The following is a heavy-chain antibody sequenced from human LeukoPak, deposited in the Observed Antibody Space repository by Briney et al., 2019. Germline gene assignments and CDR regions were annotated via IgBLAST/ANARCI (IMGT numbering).Heavy chain of an antibody. CDR3: AKGSSGYFADL. CDR2: ISNDGGGT. Sequence: GGSLRLSCAASGFIFNNYGLIWVRQAPGKGLEGVSAISNDGGGTQYAEFVKGRFTISRDNSKNTLFLQMNSLRAEDTALYYCAKGSSGYFADLWGQGTLVIVSS. J-gene: IGHJ5*02. V-gene: IGHV3-23*01. D-gene: IGHD3-22*01. CDR1: GFIFNNYG.